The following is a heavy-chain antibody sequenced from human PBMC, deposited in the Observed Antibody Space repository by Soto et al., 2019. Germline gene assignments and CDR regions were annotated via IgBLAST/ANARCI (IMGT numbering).Heavy chain of an antibody. CDR3: AREVGHPSGYDY. J-gene: IGHJ4*02. CDR1: GFTFSDCY. D-gene: IGHD5-12*01. V-gene: IGHV3-11*01. Sequence: GGSLRLSCAASGFTFSDCYMSWIRQAPGEGLEWVSYISSSGSTIYYADSVKGRFTISRDNAKNSLYPQMNSLRAEDTAVYYCAREVGHPSGYDYWGQGTLVTVSS. CDR2: ISSSGSTI.